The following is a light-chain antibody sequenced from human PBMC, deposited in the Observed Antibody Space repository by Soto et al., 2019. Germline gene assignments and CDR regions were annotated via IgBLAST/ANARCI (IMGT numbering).Light chain of an antibody. V-gene: IGKV3-15*01. Sequence: EIVMTQSPATLSVSPGERATLSCRASQSISTSLAWYQQKPGQAPRLLIYDVSTRATGVPGRFSGGGSGTEFTITISGLQSEDFAVYYCQQYNNWPPLTFGGGTKLEIK. CDR1: QSISTS. CDR3: QQYNNWPPLT. J-gene: IGKJ4*01. CDR2: DVS.